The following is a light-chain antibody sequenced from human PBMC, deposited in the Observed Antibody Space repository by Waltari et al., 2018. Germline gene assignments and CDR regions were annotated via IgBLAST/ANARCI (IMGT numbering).Light chain of an antibody. CDR1: DSVKHN. CDR3: HQYNTLPLT. Sequence: TVRASDSVKHNFAWYQHQPGKAPKVLVHKAYRLESGVPSRFSGSGYGTEFTLTISSLEPDDFATYYCHQYNTLPLTFGGGTKVEIK. J-gene: IGKJ4*01. V-gene: IGKV1-5*03. CDR2: KAY.